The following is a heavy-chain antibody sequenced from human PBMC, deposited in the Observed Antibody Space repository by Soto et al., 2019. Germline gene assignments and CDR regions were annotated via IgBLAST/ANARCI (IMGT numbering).Heavy chain of an antibody. CDR1: GFTFTSSA. D-gene: IGHD2-2*01. J-gene: IGHJ6*02. CDR2: IVVGSGNT. CDR3: ARDWGRSDVVPAAISAMDV. Sequence: SVKVSCKASGFTFTSSAVQWVRQARGQRLEWIGWIVVGSGNTNYAQKFQERVTITRDMSTSTAYMELSSLRSEDTAVYYCARDWGRSDVVPAAISAMDVWGQGTTVTVSS. V-gene: IGHV1-58*01.